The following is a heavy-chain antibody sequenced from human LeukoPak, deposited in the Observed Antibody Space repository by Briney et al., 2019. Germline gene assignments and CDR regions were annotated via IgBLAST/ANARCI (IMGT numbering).Heavy chain of an antibody. CDR1: GGSISSSSYY. V-gene: IGHV4-39*01. D-gene: IGHD5-24*01. Sequence: PSETLSLTCTVSGGSISSSSYYWGWIRQPPGKGLEWIRSIYYSGSTYYNPSLKSRVTISVDTSKNQFSLKLSSVTAADTAVYYCARIPGYTGYARYYYYYYMDVWGKGTTVTVSS. CDR2: IYYSGST. J-gene: IGHJ6*03. CDR3: ARIPGYTGYARYYYYYYMDV.